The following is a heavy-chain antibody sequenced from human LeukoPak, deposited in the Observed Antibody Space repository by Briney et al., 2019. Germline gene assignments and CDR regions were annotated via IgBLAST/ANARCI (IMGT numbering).Heavy chain of an antibody. V-gene: IGHV1-2*06. D-gene: IGHD2-2*01. Sequence: ASVKVSCKASGYTFTGYYMHWVRQAPGHGLEWMGRINPNSGGTNYAQKFQGRVTMTRDTSISTANMELSRLRSDDTAVYYCASARSGVVPAATNLYNWFDPWGQGTLVTVSS. CDR2: INPNSGGT. CDR1: GYTFTGYY. J-gene: IGHJ5*02. CDR3: ASARSGVVPAATNLYNWFDP.